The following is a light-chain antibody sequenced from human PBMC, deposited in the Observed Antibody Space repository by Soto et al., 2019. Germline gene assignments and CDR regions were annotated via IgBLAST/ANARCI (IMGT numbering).Light chain of an antibody. CDR3: QPRSNWPPKIT. V-gene: IGKV3-11*01. Sequence: EIVLAQSPATLSLSPGERATLSCRASQSVSIYFAWYQQKPGQAPRLLIYDASNRATGIPARFSGSGSGTDFNLTISSLEPEDFAVYYCQPRSNWPPKITFGQGTRLEIK. J-gene: IGKJ5*01. CDR1: QSVSIY. CDR2: DAS.